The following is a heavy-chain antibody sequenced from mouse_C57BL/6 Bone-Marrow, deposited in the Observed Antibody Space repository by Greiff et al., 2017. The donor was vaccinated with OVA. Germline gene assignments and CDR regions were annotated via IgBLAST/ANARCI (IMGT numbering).Heavy chain of an antibody. CDR1: GYTFTSYD. J-gene: IGHJ1*03. D-gene: IGHD1-1*01. V-gene: IGHV1-85*01. CDR2: IDPRDGST. Sequence: VQLQQSGPELVKPGASVKLSCKASGYTFTSYDINWVKQRPGQGREWNGRIDPRDGSTKYNEKFKGKATLTVDTSSSTAYMELHSLTSEDSAVYFCLYGSSPYWHFDVWGTGTTVTVSS. CDR3: LYGSSPYWHFDV.